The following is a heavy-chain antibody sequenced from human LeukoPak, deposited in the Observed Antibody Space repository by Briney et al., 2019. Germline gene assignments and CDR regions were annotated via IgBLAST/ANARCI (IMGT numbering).Heavy chain of an antibody. CDR1: GYTFTGYY. D-gene: IGHD3-10*01. CDR2: INPNSGGT. Sequence: ASVKVSCKASGYTFTGYYMHWVRQAPGQGLEWMGWINPNSGGTNYAQKFQGRVTMTRDTSISTAYMKLSRLRSDDTAVYYCARAVGSVEALDYWGQGTLVTVSS. CDR3: ARAVGSVEALDY. V-gene: IGHV1-2*02. J-gene: IGHJ4*02.